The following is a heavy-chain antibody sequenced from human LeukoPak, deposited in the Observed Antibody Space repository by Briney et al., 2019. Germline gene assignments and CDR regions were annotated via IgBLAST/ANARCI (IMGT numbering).Heavy chain of an antibody. Sequence: PGGSLRLSCAASGFTFSSYGMHWVRQAAGKGLEWVAVISYDGSNKYYADSVKGRFTISRDNSKNTLYLQMNSLRAEDTAVYCCAKGLWFGEVGAFDIWGQGTMVTVSS. J-gene: IGHJ3*02. CDR1: GFTFSSYG. V-gene: IGHV3-30*18. D-gene: IGHD3-10*01. CDR2: ISYDGSNK. CDR3: AKGLWFGEVGAFDI.